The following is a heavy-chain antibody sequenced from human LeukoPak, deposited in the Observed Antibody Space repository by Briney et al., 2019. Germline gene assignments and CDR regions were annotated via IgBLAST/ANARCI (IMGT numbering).Heavy chain of an antibody. Sequence: ASVKVSCKASGYTFTSYGISWVRQAPGQGLEWVGWTSAYNGNTNYAQKLRSRVTMTTDTSTSTAYMELRSLRSDDTAVYYCARVGEEVLLWFGEHYGMDVWGQGTTVTVSS. V-gene: IGHV1-18*01. CDR1: GYTFTSYG. CDR2: TSAYNGNT. CDR3: ARVGEEVLLWFGEHYGMDV. D-gene: IGHD3-10*01. J-gene: IGHJ6*02.